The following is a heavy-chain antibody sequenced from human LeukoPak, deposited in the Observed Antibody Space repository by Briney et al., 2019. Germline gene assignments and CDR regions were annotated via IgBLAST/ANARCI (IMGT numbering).Heavy chain of an antibody. CDR2: INLSGGST. Sequence: ASVTVSCMASGFTFINYYMHWVRQAPGQGLEWLGIINLSGGSTHYPQKFQDRVTMTRDTSTSTVYMELSSLRSEDTAVYYCARDLDYGEKSEDYWGQGTLVTVSS. CDR1: GFTFINYY. D-gene: IGHD4/OR15-4a*01. J-gene: IGHJ4*02. V-gene: IGHV1-46*01. CDR3: ARDLDYGEKSEDY.